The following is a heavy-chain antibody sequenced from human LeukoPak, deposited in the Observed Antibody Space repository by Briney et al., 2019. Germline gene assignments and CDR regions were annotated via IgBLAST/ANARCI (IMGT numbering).Heavy chain of an antibody. D-gene: IGHD6-19*01. Sequence: ASVKVSCKASGYTFTSYGISWVRQAPGQGLEWVGWISTYSGDTNYAQKLQGRVTMTTDTSTSTAYMELRSLRSDDTAVYYCAREATSGWYSGNWGQGTLVTVSS. CDR1: GYTFTSYG. CDR2: ISTYSGDT. CDR3: AREATSGWYSGN. J-gene: IGHJ4*02. V-gene: IGHV1-18*01.